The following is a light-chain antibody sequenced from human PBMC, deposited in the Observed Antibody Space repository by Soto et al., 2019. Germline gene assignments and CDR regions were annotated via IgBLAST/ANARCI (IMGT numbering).Light chain of an antibody. V-gene: IGKV3-11*01. J-gene: IGKJ2*01. CDR2: DAS. CDR3: QQRSNWPPGYT. CDR1: QSVNRY. Sequence: EIGLTQSPAPPFFSPGGGATPSLRASQSVNRYLAWYQQKPGQAPRLLIYDASSRAIGTPARFIGSGSGTDFSLTISSLEPEDSAVYYCQQRSNWPPGYTFGQGAKVDIK.